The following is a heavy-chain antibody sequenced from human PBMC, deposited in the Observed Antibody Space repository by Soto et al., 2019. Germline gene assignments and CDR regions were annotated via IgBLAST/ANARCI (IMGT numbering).Heavy chain of an antibody. V-gene: IGHV1-3*01. CDR3: ARGIATGQLDP. CDR1: GYTLTRYT. Sequence: ASVKVSCKASGYTLTRYTMNWVRQAPGQRLEWMGWINPDNGNTKSSQKFQDRVIITRDTSASTAYMDPSSLRSEDTAVYYCARGIATGQLDPWGQGTLVTVSS. CDR2: INPDNGNT. J-gene: IGHJ5*02. D-gene: IGHD2-15*01.